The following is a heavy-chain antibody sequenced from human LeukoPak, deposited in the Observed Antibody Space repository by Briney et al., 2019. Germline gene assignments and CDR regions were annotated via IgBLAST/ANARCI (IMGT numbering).Heavy chain of an antibody. CDR2: TSSSASYM. CDR1: GFTFSSYS. D-gene: IGHD2-21*02. CDR3: ARGMYCGGDCSSARYLTLFDF. V-gene: IGHV3-21*01. Sequence: PGGSLRLPCEASGFTFSSYSMNWVRQAPGKGLGWVSSTSSSASYMYYADSVKGRFTISRDNAKNSLYLQMNSLRAEDTAVYYCARGMYCGGDCSSARYLTLFDFWGQGTLVTVSS. J-gene: IGHJ4*02.